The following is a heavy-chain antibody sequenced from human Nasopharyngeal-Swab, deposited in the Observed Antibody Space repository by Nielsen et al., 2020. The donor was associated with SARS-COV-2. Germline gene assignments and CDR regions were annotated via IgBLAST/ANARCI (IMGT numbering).Heavy chain of an antibody. J-gene: IGHJ4*02. D-gene: IGHD3-22*01. Sequence: GESLKISCTASGFTFGDYAMSWFRQAPGKGLEWVGFIRSKAYGGTTEYAASVKGRFTISRDDSKGIAYLQMNSLKTEDTAVYYCTREGKDYYDSSGYSHFDYWGQGTLVTVSS. CDR1: GFTFGDYA. V-gene: IGHV3-49*03. CDR2: IRSKAYGGTT. CDR3: TREGKDYYDSSGYSHFDY.